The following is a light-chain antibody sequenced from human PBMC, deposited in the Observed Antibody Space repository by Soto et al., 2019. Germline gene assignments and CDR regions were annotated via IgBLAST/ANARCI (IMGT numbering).Light chain of an antibody. Sequence: AIQMTQSPSSLSASVGDRVTITCRASQGIRNDLGWYQQKPGKAPKLLIYAASSLQSGVPSRFSGSGSGTDFTLTISSLQPEDFAVYYCQQYHDSPMNTFGQGTKLQIK. V-gene: IGKV1-6*01. CDR1: QGIRND. CDR2: AAS. CDR3: QQYHDSPMNT. J-gene: IGKJ2*01.